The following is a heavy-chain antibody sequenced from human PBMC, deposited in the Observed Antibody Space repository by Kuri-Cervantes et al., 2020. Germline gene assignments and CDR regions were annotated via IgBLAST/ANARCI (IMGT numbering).Heavy chain of an antibody. CDR1: GYTFTSYG. CDR3: ARADGGGWKTYYFDY. CDR2: ISAYNGNT. J-gene: IGHJ4*02. V-gene: IGHV1-18*01. D-gene: IGHD3-16*01. Sequence: ASVKVSCKASGYTFTSYGISWVRQAPGQGLEWMGWISAYNGNTNYAQKLQGRVTMTTDTSTSTAYMELRSLRSDDTAVYYCARADGGGWKTYYFDYWGQGPRSPSPQ.